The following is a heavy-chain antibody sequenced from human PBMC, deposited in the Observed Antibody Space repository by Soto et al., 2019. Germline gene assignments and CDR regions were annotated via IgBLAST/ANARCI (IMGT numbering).Heavy chain of an antibody. V-gene: IGHV1-8*01. CDR3: AREKTSYGMDV. J-gene: IGHJ6*02. CDR1: GYTFTSYD. CDR2: MNTNSGNT. Sequence: QVQLVQSGAEVKKPGASVKVSCKASGYTFTSYDINWVRQATGQGLEWMGWMNTNSGNTGYAQKFHGRVTMTRNTSISTAYMELSSLRSGDTALYYGAREKTSYGMDVWGQGTTVTVSS.